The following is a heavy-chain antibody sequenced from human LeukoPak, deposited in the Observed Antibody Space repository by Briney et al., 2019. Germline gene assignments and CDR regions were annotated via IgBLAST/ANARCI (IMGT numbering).Heavy chain of an antibody. CDR2: ISWNSGSI. Sequence: PGRSLRLSCAASGFTFDDYAMHWVRQAPGKGLEWVSGISWNSGSIGYADSVKGRFTISRDNAKNSLYLQMNSLRAEDTAVYYCARDSAGALDAFDIWGQGTMVTVSS. V-gene: IGHV3-9*01. J-gene: IGHJ3*02. CDR3: ARDSAGALDAFDI. D-gene: IGHD6-19*01. CDR1: GFTFDDYA.